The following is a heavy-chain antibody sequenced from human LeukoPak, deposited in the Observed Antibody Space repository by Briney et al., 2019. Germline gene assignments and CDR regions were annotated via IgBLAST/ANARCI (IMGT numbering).Heavy chain of an antibody. CDR3: ASPSEGYYDSSGYPHAFDI. V-gene: IGHV1-24*01. J-gene: IGHJ3*02. CDR1: GYSLIDLS. Sequence: ASVKVSCKVSGYSLIDLSMYWVRQAPGKGLEWMGGFDPDDGETTYAQRFKGRVTMTEDTSTDTAYMELSNLRSDDTAVYYCASPSEGYYDSSGYPHAFDIWGQGTMVTVSS. CDR2: FDPDDGET. D-gene: IGHD3-22*01.